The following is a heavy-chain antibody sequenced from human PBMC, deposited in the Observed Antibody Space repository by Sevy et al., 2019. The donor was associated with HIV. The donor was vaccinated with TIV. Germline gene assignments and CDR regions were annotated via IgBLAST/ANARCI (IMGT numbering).Heavy chain of an antibody. D-gene: IGHD6-13*01. CDR1: GFTFSSYA. CDR2: ISYDRSNK. Sequence: GGSLRLSCAASGFTFSSYAMHGVRQAPCKGLEWVAVISYDRSNKYYADSVKGRLTISRDNSKNTLYLQMNSLRAEDTAVYYCARGASEYSSSWADYWGQGTLVTVSS. J-gene: IGHJ4*02. V-gene: IGHV3-30-3*01. CDR3: ARGASEYSSSWADY.